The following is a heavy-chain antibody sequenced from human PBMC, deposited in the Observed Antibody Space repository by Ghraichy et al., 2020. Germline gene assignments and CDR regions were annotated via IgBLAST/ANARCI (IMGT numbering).Heavy chain of an antibody. CDR2: MNPNSGNT. V-gene: IGHV1-8*01. CDR3: ARGRRFFRTTVVTLGY. Sequence: ASVKVSCKASGYTFTSYDINWVRQATGQGLEWMGWMNPNSGNTGYAQKFQGRVTMTRNTSISTAYMELSSLRSEDTAMYYCARGRRFFRTTVVTLGYWGQGTLVTVSS. D-gene: IGHD4-23*01. CDR1: GYTFTSYD. J-gene: IGHJ4*02.